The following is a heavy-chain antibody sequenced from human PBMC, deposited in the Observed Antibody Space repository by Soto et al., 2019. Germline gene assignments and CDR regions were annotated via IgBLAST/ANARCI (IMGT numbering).Heavy chain of an antibody. Sequence: SVKVSCKASGFTFTSSAVQWVRQARGQRLEWIGWIVVGSGNTNYAQKFQERVTITRDMSTSTAYMELSSLRSEDTAVYYCAGGRYDFWSGPDAFDIWGQGTMVTVSS. D-gene: IGHD3-3*01. V-gene: IGHV1-58*01. J-gene: IGHJ3*02. CDR1: GFTFTSSA. CDR3: AGGRYDFWSGPDAFDI. CDR2: IVVGSGNT.